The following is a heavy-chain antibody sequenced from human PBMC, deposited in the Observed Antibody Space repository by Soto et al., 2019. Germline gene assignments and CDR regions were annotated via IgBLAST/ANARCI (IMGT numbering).Heavy chain of an antibody. J-gene: IGHJ4*02. CDR1: GFTFNTYW. CDR3: VRGYFYDNAAPYFDS. Sequence: GGSLRLSCAASGFTFNTYWMHWVRQAPGKGPVWVSRISGDGSQTRYADSVQGRFTISRDNAKNTLYLQMNSPRAEDTAVYYCVRGYFYDNAAPYFDSWGQGTLVTVSS. V-gene: IGHV3-74*01. D-gene: IGHD3-22*01. CDR2: ISGDGSQT.